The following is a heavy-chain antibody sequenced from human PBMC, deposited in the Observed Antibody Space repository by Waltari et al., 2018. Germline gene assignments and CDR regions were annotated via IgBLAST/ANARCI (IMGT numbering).Heavy chain of an antibody. V-gene: IGHV1-24*01. J-gene: IGHJ5*02. CDR3: ATGWKPYYYDSSGYYH. Sequence: QVQLVQSGAEVKKPGASVKVSCKVSGYTLTELSMHWVRQAPGKGLEWMGGFDPEAGETIYAQKFQGRVTMTEDTSTDTAYMELSSLRSEDTAVYYCATGWKPYYYDSSGYYHWGQGTLVTVSS. CDR2: FDPEAGET. D-gene: IGHD3-22*01. CDR1: GYTLTELS.